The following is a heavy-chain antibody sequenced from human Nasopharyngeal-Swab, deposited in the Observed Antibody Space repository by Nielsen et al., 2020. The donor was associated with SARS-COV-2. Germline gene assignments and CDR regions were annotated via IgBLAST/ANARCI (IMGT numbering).Heavy chain of an antibody. CDR3: ARRGDDGGMDV. CDR2: INHSGST. CDR1: GGSFSGYY. J-gene: IGHJ6*02. Sequence: SETLSLTCAVYGGSFSGYYWNWIRQPPGKGLEWIGEINHSGSTYYNPPLKSRLTISVHTSKNHFSLKLTSVTAADTAVYYCARRGDDGGMDVWGQGTTVTVSS. V-gene: IGHV4-34*01. D-gene: IGHD2-21*02.